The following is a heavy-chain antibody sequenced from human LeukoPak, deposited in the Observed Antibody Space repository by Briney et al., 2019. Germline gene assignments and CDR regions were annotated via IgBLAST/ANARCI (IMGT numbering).Heavy chain of an antibody. J-gene: IGHJ4*02. CDR2: ISGSGSGT. Sequence: GGSLRLSCAAPGFTFSSYAMSWVRQAPGKGLEWVSAISGSGSGTYYADSVKGRFTISRDNSKNTLYLQMNSLRADDTAVYYCAKDRVRVSYWGQGTLVTVSS. V-gene: IGHV3-23*01. D-gene: IGHD5/OR15-5a*01. CDR1: GFTFSSYA. CDR3: AKDRVRVSY.